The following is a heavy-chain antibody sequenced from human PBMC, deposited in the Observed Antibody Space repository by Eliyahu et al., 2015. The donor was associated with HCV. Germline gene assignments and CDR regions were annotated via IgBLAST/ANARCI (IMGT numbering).Heavy chain of an antibody. Sequence: QVQLVESGGGVVQPGRSXRLSCAASGFTFXSYGMHWVRQAPGKGLEWVAVIWYDGSNKYYADSVKGRFTISRDNSKNTLYLQMNSLRAEDTAVYYCARGAVRGAPYYFDYWGQGTLVTVSS. J-gene: IGHJ4*02. D-gene: IGHD3-10*01. CDR3: ARGAVRGAPYYFDY. CDR1: GFTFXSYG. CDR2: IWYDGSNK. V-gene: IGHV3-33*01.